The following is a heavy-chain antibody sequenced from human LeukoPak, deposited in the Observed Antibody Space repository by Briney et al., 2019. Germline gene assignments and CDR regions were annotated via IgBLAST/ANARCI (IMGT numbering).Heavy chain of an antibody. Sequence: PSQTLSLTCTVSGGSISSGSYYWSWIRQLAGKGLEWIGRIYTSGSTNYNPSLKSRVTISVDTSKNQFSLKLSSVTAADTAVYYCARGPSRYYDSSGYYNWFDPWGQGTLVTVSS. CDR3: ARGPSRYYDSSGYYNWFDP. D-gene: IGHD3-22*01. CDR1: GGSISSGSYY. J-gene: IGHJ5*02. CDR2: IYTSGST. V-gene: IGHV4-61*02.